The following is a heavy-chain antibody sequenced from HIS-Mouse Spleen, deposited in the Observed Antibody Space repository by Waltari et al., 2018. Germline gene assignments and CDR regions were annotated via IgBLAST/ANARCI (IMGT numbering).Heavy chain of an antibody. CDR3: ARASRDLLLPRYFDL. CDR2: YYSGST. CDR1: GGSISSYY. J-gene: IGHJ2*01. Sequence: QVQLQESGPGLVKPSETLSLTFTVSGGSISSYYWSWIRQPPGKGLEWIGYYSGSTNYNPSLKSRVTISVDTSKNQFSLKLSSVTAADTAVYYCARASRDLLLPRYFDLWGRGTLVTVSS. V-gene: IGHV4-59*01.